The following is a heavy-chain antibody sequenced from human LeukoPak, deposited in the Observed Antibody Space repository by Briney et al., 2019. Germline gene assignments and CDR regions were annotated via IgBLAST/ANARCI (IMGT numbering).Heavy chain of an antibody. J-gene: IGHJ5*02. Sequence: SETLSLTCTVSGGSISSYYWSWIRQPPGKGLEWIGYIYYSGSTNYNPSLKSRVTISVDTSKNQFSLKLSSVTAADTAVYYCARDRRCSSTSCYSWFDPWGQGTLVTVSS. CDR2: IYYSGST. V-gene: IGHV4-59*01. CDR1: GGSISSYY. CDR3: ARDRRCSSTSCYSWFDP. D-gene: IGHD2-2*01.